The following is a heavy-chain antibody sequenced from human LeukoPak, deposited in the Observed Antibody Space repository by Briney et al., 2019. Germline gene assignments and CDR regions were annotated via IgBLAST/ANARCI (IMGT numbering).Heavy chain of an antibody. CDR3: ARSHCSSTSCPDYYYYYYMDV. D-gene: IGHD2-2*01. Sequence: GGSLRLSCAASGFTFSSYWMSWVRQAPGKGLEWVANIKQDGSEKYYVDSVKGRFTISRDNAKNSLYLQMNSLRAEDTAVYYCARSHCSSTSCPDYYYYYYMDVWGKGTTVTVSS. CDR2: IKQDGSEK. V-gene: IGHV3-7*03. CDR1: GFTFSSYW. J-gene: IGHJ6*03.